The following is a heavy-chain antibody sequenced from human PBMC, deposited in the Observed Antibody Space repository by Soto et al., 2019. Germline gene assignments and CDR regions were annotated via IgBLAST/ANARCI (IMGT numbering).Heavy chain of an antibody. CDR3: AISTRWGYSGMDV. D-gene: IGHD2-2*01. CDR1: IFTIDSYA. Sequence: EVQLLESGGGLIQPGGSLRLSCAASIFTIDSYAMSWVRQAPGKGLEWVSSISGSGSSTYYADSVKGRVTISKDNSRNRLFLQMNSLRAGDTAVYSCAISTRWGYSGMDVWGQGTTVTVSS. CDR2: ISGSGSST. V-gene: IGHV3-23*01. J-gene: IGHJ6*02.